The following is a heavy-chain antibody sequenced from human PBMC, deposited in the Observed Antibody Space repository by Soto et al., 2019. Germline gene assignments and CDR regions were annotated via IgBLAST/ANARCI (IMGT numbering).Heavy chain of an antibody. D-gene: IGHD6-13*01. Sequence: QVQLVESGGGVVQPGRSLRLSCAASGFTFSSYDMHWVRQAPGKGLEWVAVMWYDGSNKYYADSVKGRFTISRDNSKNTLYLQMNSLRAEDTAVYYCARETDSSSWYLSMHYWGQGTLVTLSS. CDR2: MWYDGSNK. CDR1: GFTFSSYD. V-gene: IGHV3-33*01. CDR3: ARETDSSSWYLSMHY. J-gene: IGHJ4*02.